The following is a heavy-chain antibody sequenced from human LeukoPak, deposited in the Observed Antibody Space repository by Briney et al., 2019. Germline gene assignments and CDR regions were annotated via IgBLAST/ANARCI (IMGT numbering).Heavy chain of an antibody. CDR1: GFTFSSYS. CDR3: ARSNSGYDPSAGY. V-gene: IGHV3-21*01. CDR2: ISGSSSYI. Sequence: GGSLRLSCAASGFTFSSYSMNWVRQAPGKGLEWVSSISGSSSYIYYADSVKGRFTISRDNAKNSLYLQMNSLRAEDTAVYYCARSNSGYDPSAGYRGHGTPVSVSS. J-gene: IGHJ4*03. D-gene: IGHD5-12*01.